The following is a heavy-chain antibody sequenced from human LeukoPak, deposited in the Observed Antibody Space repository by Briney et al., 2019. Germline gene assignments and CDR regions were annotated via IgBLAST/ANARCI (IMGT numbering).Heavy chain of an antibody. CDR2: TYYRSKWYN. D-gene: IGHD2-2*02. J-gene: IGHJ5*02. CDR3: ARRYCSSTSCYINWFDP. Sequence: SQTLSLTCAISGDSFSSNSAAWNWIRQSPSRGLEWLGRTYYRSKWYNDYAVSVKSRITINPDTSKNQFSLKLSSVTAADTAVYYCARRYCSSTSCYINWFDPWGQGTLVTVSS. V-gene: IGHV6-1*01. CDR1: GDSFSSNSAA.